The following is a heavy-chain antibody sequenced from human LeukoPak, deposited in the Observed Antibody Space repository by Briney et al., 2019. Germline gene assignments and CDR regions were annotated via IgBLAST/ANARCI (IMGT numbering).Heavy chain of an antibody. V-gene: IGHV5-51*01. CDR2: IYPGDSDT. J-gene: IGHJ4*02. CDR1: GYSFTSYW. Sequence: GESLKISCNGSGYSFTSYWIGWVRQMPGKGLEWMGIIYPGDSDTRYSPSFQGQVTISADKSISTAYLQWSSLKASDTAMYYCARRVLGYCSGGSCYSHYFDYWGQGTLVTVSS. CDR3: ARRVLGYCSGGSCYSHYFDY. D-gene: IGHD2-15*01.